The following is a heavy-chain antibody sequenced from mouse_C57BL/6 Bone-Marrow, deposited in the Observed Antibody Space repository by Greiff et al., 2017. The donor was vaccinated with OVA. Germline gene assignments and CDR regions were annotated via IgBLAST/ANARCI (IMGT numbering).Heavy chain of an antibody. Sequence: EVKLEESGPGLVKPSQSLSLTCSVTGYSITSGYYWNWIRQFPGNKLEWMGYISYDGSNNYNPSLKNRISITRDTSKNQFFLKLNSVTTEDTATYYCARDLLWFHDGYFDVWGTGTTVTVSS. J-gene: IGHJ1*03. CDR3: ARDLLWFHDGYFDV. CDR1: GYSITSGYY. D-gene: IGHD1-1*02. CDR2: ISYDGSN. V-gene: IGHV3-6*01.